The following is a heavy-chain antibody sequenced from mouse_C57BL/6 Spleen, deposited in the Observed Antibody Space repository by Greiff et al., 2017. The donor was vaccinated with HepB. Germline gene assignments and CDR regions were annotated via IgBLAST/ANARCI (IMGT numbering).Heavy chain of an antibody. CDR2: ISDGGSYT. Sequence: EVMLVESGGGLVKPGGSLKLSCAASGFTFSSYAMSWVRQTPEKRLEWVATISDGGSYTYYPDNVKGRFTISRDNAKNNLYLQMSHLKSEDTAMYYCERDQYYGSSYVGWYFDVWGTGTTVTVSS. J-gene: IGHJ1*03. CDR1: GFTFSSYA. V-gene: IGHV5-4*01. CDR3: ERDQYYGSSYVGWYFDV. D-gene: IGHD1-1*01.